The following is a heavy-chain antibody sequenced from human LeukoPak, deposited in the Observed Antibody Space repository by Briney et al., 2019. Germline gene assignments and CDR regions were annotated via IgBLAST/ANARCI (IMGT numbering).Heavy chain of an antibody. Sequence: PGESLKISCKGSGYRFTTYWIGWVRQMPGKGLQLMGIIYPGDSDIRYSPSFQGQVTISADKSITTAYLQWSSLKASDTAMYYCARLHNDVGAFDIWGLGTMVTVSS. J-gene: IGHJ3*02. CDR2: IYPGDSDI. D-gene: IGHD1-1*01. V-gene: IGHV5-51*01. CDR3: ARLHNDVGAFDI. CDR1: GYRFTTYW.